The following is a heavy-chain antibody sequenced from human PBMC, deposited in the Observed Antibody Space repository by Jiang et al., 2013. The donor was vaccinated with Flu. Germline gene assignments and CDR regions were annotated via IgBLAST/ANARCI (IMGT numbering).Heavy chain of an antibody. J-gene: IGHJ4*02. CDR2: LPKSGDSI. D-gene: IGHD6-19*01. CDR1: GFTFSNYA. CDR3: AKDQGAQWLVWHFDY. Sequence: VQLLESGGGLVQPGGSLRLSCAASGFTFSNYAMSWVRQAPGKGLEWISTLPKSGDSIYYADSVKGRFTISRDNSKNTLFLQMNSLRAEDTAIYYCAKDQGAQWLVWHFDYWGQGTLATVSS. V-gene: IGHV3-23*01.